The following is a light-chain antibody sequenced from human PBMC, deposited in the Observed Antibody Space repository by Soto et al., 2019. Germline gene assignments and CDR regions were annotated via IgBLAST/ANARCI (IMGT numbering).Light chain of an antibody. CDR1: QGIAPY. V-gene: IGKV1-27*01. CDR2: ATS. CDR3: QKYNSAPRT. J-gene: IGKJ4*01. Sequence: DVQMTQSPSSLSAFVGDRVTITCRASQGIAPYLAWFQQKPGKVPKLLIYATSTLQSGGPARFSGSGSGTDFTLTINSLQPEDVGTYYCQKYNSAPRTFGGGTK.